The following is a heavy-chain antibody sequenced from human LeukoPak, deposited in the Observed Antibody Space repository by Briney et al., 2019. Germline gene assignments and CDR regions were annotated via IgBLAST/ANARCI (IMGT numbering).Heavy chain of an antibody. Sequence: PGGSLRLSCAASGFIFSSYWMTWVRQAPGKGLEWVANIKQDGSEKYYMDSVKGRFTISGDNAKNSLYLQMNSLRAEDTAVYYCARVVVTRTRSRVPAAVDYWGQGTLVTVSS. V-gene: IGHV3-7*01. CDR3: ARVVVTRTRSRVPAAVDY. D-gene: IGHD2-2*01. J-gene: IGHJ4*02. CDR1: GFIFSSYW. CDR2: IKQDGSEK.